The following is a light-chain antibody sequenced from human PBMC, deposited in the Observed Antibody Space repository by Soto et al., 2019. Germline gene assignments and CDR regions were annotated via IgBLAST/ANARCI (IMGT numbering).Light chain of an antibody. CDR1: QSVGSN. Sequence: EIVMTQSPVTLSVSPVESATLSCMASQSVGSNLAWYQQRPGQAPRLLIYGASTRATGIPVRFSGSGSGTEFTLTISGLQSEDFAVYYCQQRDIWPWTFGQGTKVDI. V-gene: IGKV3D-15*01. CDR2: GAS. J-gene: IGKJ1*01. CDR3: QQRDIWPWT.